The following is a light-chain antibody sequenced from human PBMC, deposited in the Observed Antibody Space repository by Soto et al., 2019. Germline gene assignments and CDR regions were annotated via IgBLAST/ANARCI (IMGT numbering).Light chain of an antibody. CDR1: SSNIGAGYD. J-gene: IGLJ3*02. Sequence: QLVLTQPPSVSGAPGQRVTISCTGSSSNIGAGYDVHWYQQLPGTAPKVLIYGNSNRPSGVPDRFSGSKSGTSASLAITGLQAEDEADYYCQSYDSSLSGSWVFGGGTKLTVL. V-gene: IGLV1-40*01. CDR3: QSYDSSLSGSWV. CDR2: GNS.